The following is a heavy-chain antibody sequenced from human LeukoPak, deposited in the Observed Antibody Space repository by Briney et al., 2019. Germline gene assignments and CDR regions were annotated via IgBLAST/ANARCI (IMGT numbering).Heavy chain of an antibody. J-gene: IGHJ4*02. Sequence: PGGSLRLSCVASGFTFNTYAMNSVRQAPGKGLEWVTYISSSSSTIYYADSVRGRFAISRDNARKSLYLQMNSLRDEDTAVYYCVTGEDSGRPQAIDYWGQGTLVTVSS. CDR1: GFTFNTYA. V-gene: IGHV3-48*02. CDR2: ISSSSSTI. D-gene: IGHD3-10*01. CDR3: VTGEDSGRPQAIDY.